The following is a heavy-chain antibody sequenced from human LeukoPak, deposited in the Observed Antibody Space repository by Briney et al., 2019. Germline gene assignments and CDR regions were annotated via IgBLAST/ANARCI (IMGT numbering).Heavy chain of an antibody. Sequence: PSETLSLTCTVSSGSISSSSYYWGWIRQPPGKGLEWIGSIYYSGSTYYNPSLKSRVTISVDTSKNQFSLKLSSVTAADTAVYYCARSEYCGGDCHNYYYYYMDVWGKGTTVTLSS. J-gene: IGHJ6*03. D-gene: IGHD2-21*02. CDR1: SGSISSSSYY. V-gene: IGHV4-39*07. CDR3: ARSEYCGGDCHNYYYYYMDV. CDR2: IYYSGST.